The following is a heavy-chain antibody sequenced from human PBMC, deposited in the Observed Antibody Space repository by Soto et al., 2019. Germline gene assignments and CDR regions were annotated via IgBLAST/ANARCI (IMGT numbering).Heavy chain of an antibody. J-gene: IGHJ3*02. D-gene: IGHD3-9*01. Sequence: GGSLRLSCAASGFTFSSYWMHWVRQAPGKGLVWVSRINSDGSSTSYADSVKGRVTISRDNTKNTLYLQMNSLRAEDTAVYYCARDFSYYDILTGYYDAFDIWGQGTMVTVSS. CDR2: INSDGSST. V-gene: IGHV3-74*01. CDR1: GFTFSSYW. CDR3: ARDFSYYDILTGYYDAFDI.